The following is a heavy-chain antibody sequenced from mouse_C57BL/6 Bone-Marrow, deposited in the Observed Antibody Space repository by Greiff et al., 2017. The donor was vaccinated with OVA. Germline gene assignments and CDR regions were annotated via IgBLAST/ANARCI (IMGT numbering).Heavy chain of an antibody. V-gene: IGHV1-75*01. CDR2: IFPGSGST. J-gene: IGHJ3*01. CDR1: GYTFTDYY. Sequence: SGPELVKPGASVKISCKASGYTFTDYYINWVKQRPGQGLEWIGWIFPGSGSTYYNEKFKGKATLTVDKSSSTAYMLLSSLTSEDSAVYFCLTTVEEAWFAYWGQGTLVTVSA. CDR3: LTTVEEAWFAY. D-gene: IGHD1-1*01.